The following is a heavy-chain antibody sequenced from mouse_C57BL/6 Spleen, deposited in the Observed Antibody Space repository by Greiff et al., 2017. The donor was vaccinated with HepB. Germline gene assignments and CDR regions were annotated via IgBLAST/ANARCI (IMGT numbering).Heavy chain of an antibody. CDR1: GYAFSSSW. Sequence: QVQLKESGPELVKPGASVKISCKASGYAFSSSWMNWVKQRPGKGLEWIGRIYPGDGDTNYNGKFKGKATLTADKSSSTAYMQLSSLTSEDSAVYFFAKGYYRIGYGYYLDYWGQGTTLPVSS. D-gene: IGHD2-3*01. CDR3: AKGYYRIGYGYYLDY. V-gene: IGHV1-82*01. J-gene: IGHJ2*01. CDR2: IYPGDGDT.